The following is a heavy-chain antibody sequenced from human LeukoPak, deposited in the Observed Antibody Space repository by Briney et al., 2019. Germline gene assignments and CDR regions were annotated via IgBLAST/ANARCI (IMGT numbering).Heavy chain of an antibody. D-gene: IGHD4-11*01. V-gene: IGHV3-33*06. CDR3: AKALTTGYYYYMDV. CDR2: TWYDGSNK. Sequence: GGSLRLSCAASGFTFSSYGMHWVRQAPGKGLEWVAVTWYDGSNKYYADSVKGRFTISRDNSKNTLYLQMNSLRAEDTAVYYCAKALTTGYYYYMDVWGKGTTVTVSS. J-gene: IGHJ6*03. CDR1: GFTFSSYG.